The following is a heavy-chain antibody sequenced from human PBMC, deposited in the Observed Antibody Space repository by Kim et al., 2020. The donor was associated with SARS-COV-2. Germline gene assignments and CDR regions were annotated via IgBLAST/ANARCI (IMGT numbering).Heavy chain of an antibody. CDR1: GDSVSGNNDV. Sequence: SQTLSLTCAISGDSVSGNNDVWNWIRQSPSRGLEWLGRTSYRSKWYNDYAVSVKSRITINPDTSKNQFSLQLNSVTPEDTAVYYCARDFPRTDAFDIWGQGTMVTVSS. J-gene: IGHJ3*02. CDR2: TSYRSKWYN. V-gene: IGHV6-1*01. CDR3: ARDFPRTDAFDI.